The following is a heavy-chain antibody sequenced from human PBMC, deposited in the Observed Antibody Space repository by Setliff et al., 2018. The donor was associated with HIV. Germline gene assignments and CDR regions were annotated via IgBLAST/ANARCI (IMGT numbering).Heavy chain of an antibody. CDR3: ARGVSTLSCSSASCFYYYGMDV. CDR2: INPSGGST. V-gene: IGHV1-46*01. Sequence: EASVKVSCKASGYTFTNYYMHWVRQAPGQGLEWMGIINPSGGSTSYQQIFQGRVTMTRDTSTSTVYMELSSLRSEDTAVYYCARGVSTLSCSSASCFYYYGMDVWGQGTTVTVSS. CDR1: GYTFTNYY. D-gene: IGHD2-2*01. J-gene: IGHJ6*02.